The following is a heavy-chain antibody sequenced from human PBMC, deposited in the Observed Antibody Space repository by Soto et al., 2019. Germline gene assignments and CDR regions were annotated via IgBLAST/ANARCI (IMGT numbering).Heavy chain of an antibody. V-gene: IGHV4-59*08. Sequence: SETLSLTCTVSGGSISSYYWSWIRQPPGKGLEWIGYIYYSGSTNYNPSLKSRVTISVDTSKNQFSLKLSSVTAADTAVYYCSSRYGGTLDYWGQGTLVTVSS. J-gene: IGHJ4*02. CDR3: SSRYGGTLDY. D-gene: IGHD4-17*01. CDR1: GGSISSYY. CDR2: IYYSGST.